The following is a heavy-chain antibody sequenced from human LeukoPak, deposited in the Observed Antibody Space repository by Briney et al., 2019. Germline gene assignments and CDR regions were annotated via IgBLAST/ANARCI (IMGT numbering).Heavy chain of an antibody. CDR1: GYTFNSYG. Sequence: ASVKVPCKVFGYTFNSYGISWVRQAPGQGLEWMGWISAYNGNTNYAQKLQGRVTVTTDTSTSTAYMELRSLRSDDTAVYYCARMERYYDILTGAMDVWGKGTTVTVSS. V-gene: IGHV1-18*04. D-gene: IGHD3-9*01. J-gene: IGHJ6*04. CDR3: ARMERYYDILTGAMDV. CDR2: ISAYNGNT.